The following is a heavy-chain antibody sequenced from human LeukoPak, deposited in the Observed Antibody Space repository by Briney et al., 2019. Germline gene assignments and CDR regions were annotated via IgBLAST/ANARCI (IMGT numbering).Heavy chain of an antibody. CDR1: GYSISSGYY. D-gene: IGHD5-24*01. Sequence: SETLSLTCTVSGYSISSGYYWGWIRQPPGKGLEWIGSIYHSGSTYYNPSLKSRVTISVDTSKNQFSLKLSSVTAADTAVYYCARHRSGWLQSSFDYWGQGTLVTVSS. J-gene: IGHJ4*02. V-gene: IGHV4-38-2*02. CDR3: ARHRSGWLQSSFDY. CDR2: IYHSGST.